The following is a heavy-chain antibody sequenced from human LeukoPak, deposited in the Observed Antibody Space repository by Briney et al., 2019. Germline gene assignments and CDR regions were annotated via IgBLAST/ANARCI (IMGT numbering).Heavy chain of an antibody. CDR3: ARHPPIAAAGAGIDY. Sequence: KYGASLKISCKSSGYSFTNYWIGWVRQLPGKGLEWMGIIYPGDSDTIYSPSFQGQVTISADNSIRTAYLQWSSLRASDTAMYYCARHPPIAAAGAGIDYWGQGTLVTVSS. J-gene: IGHJ4*02. CDR2: IYPGDSDT. D-gene: IGHD6-13*01. CDR1: GYSFTNYW. V-gene: IGHV5-51*01.